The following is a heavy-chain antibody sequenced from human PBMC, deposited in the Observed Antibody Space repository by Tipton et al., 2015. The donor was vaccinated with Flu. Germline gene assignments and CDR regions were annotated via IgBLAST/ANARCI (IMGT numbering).Heavy chain of an antibody. V-gene: IGHV3-11*06. J-gene: IGHJ4*02. D-gene: IGHD3-10*01. Sequence: SLRLSCAASGFTFSDYYMSWIRQAPGKGLEWVSYISGSSSYTNYADSVKGRFTISRDNAKNSLYLQMNSLRAEDTAVYYCARVNERLYGSGSSTNKYFDYWGQGTLVTVSS. CDR3: ARVNERLYGSGSSTNKYFDY. CDR1: GFTFSDYY. CDR2: ISGSSSYT.